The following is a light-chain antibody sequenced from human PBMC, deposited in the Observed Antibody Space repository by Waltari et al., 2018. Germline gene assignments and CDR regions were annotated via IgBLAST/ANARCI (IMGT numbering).Light chain of an antibody. CDR2: AVT. CDR1: SSDVGGYDL. V-gene: IGLV2-23*02. Sequence: QSALTQPASVSGSPGQSITISCAGTSSDVGGYDLVSWYQHHPDKAPKPLIYAVTKRASGCSNRFSGSKSGNTASLTSSGLQAEDEATYYCCSYLERTVFGGGTKLTVL. CDR3: CSYLERTV. J-gene: IGLJ2*01.